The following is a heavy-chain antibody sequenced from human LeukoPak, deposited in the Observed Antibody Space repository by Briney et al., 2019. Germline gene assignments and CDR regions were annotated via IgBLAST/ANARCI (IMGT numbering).Heavy chain of an antibody. J-gene: IGHJ2*01. CDR2: IYHSGST. CDR3: ARAPQSDYCTHWYFDL. D-gene: IGHD1-26*01. Sequence: SEALSLTGAVYGGSFSAYYWSWIRQPPGRGLEWIGEIYHSGSTNYNPSLKSRVTISVDTSKNQFSLKLSSVTAADTAVYYCARAPQSDYCTHWYFDLWGRGTLVTVSS. CDR1: GGSFSAYY. V-gene: IGHV4-34*01.